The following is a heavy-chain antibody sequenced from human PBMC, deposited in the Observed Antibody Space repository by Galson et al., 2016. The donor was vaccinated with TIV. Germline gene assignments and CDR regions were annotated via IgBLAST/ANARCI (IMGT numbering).Heavy chain of an antibody. J-gene: IGHJ6*02. CDR3: ARERRHCGDNCYLSYYFGMDV. Sequence: SLRLSCAASGFSGFTVSNNYMNWVRQAPGKGLEWVSIIYDDGSTYYADSVKGRFTISRDNSKNTVYLHMSRLRAEDTAVYYCARERRHCGDNCYLSYYFGMDVWGQGTTVTVSS. D-gene: IGHD2-21*01. CDR1: GFSGFTVSNNY. CDR2: IYDDGST. V-gene: IGHV3-66*02.